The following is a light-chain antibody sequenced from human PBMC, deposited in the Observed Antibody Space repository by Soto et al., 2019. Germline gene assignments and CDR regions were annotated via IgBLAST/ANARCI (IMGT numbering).Light chain of an antibody. CDR1: QTISKY. J-gene: IGKJ1*01. CDR2: TAS. V-gene: IGKV1-5*03. CDR3: QQYNTFSS. Sequence: DIQMTQSPSSLSASVGDRVTITCRASQTISKYLAWYQQRPGKAPNLLLYTASTLKSGVPSRFSGSGSGTEFTLTINGLQPDDFATYYCQQYNTFSSFGQGTKVDI.